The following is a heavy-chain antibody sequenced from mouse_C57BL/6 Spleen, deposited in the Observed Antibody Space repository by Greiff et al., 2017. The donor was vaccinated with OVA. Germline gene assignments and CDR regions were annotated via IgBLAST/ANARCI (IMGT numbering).Heavy chain of an antibody. Sequence: EVQLQESGGDLVKPGGSLKLSCAASGFTFSSYGMSWVRQTPDKRLEWVATISSGGSYTCYPDSVKGRFTISRDNAKNTLYLQMSSLKSEDTAMYYCANYFGSSYDWYFGVWGTGTTVTVAS. CDR1: GFTFSSYG. CDR3: ANYFGSSYDWYFGV. D-gene: IGHD1-1*01. V-gene: IGHV5-6*01. CDR2: ISSGGSYT. J-gene: IGHJ1*03.